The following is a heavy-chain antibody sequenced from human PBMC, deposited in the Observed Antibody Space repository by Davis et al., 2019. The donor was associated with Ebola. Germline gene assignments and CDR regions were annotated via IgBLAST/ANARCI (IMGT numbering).Heavy chain of an antibody. V-gene: IGHV4-34*01. CDR1: GGSFSGYY. CDR3: ARGTRFLEWLFHDY. J-gene: IGHJ4*02. Sequence: SETLSLTCAVYGGSFSGYYWSWIRQPPGKGLEWIGEINHSGSTNYNPSLKSRVTISVDTSKNQFSLKLSSVTAADTAVYYCARGTRFLEWLFHDYWGQGTLVTVSS. CDR2: INHSGST. D-gene: IGHD3-3*01.